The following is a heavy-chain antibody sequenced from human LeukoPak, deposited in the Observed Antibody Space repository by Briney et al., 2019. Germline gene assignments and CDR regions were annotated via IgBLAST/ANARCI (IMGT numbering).Heavy chain of an antibody. J-gene: IGHJ4*02. CDR3: ARDERQYRGYDSLDY. CDR2: ISYEGGSK. D-gene: IGHD5-12*01. V-gene: IGHV3-30-3*01. CDR1: GFTFSNYA. Sequence: GGSLRLSCAASGFTFSNYALHWVRQAPGKGLEWVAVISYEGGSKYYADSVKGRFTISRDNSKKTLYLQMNSLRAEDTAVYHCARDERQYRGYDSLDYWGQGTLVSVPS.